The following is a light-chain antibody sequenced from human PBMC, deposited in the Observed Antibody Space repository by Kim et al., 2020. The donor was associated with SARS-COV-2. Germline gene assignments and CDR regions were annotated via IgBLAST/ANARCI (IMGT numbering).Light chain of an antibody. Sequence: GQKVTISCSGSSSNIGKNLVSWYRQLPGTAPKLLIYDNNRRPSGTPDRFSGSKSGTSATLGITGLQTGDEADYYCGTWDSSLTGGVFGGGTQLTVL. CDR1: SSNIGKNL. J-gene: IGLJ3*02. V-gene: IGLV1-51*01. CDR2: DNN. CDR3: GTWDSSLTGGV.